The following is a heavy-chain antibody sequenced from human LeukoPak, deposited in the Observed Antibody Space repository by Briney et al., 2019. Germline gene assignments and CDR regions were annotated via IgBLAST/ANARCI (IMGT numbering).Heavy chain of an antibody. CDR1: RFTFSNFA. V-gene: IGHV3-23*01. CDR3: AKGKTYEHFDS. D-gene: IGHD5-12*01. J-gene: IGHJ4*02. CDR2: ISASGAAT. Sequence: GGSLRLSCAASRFTFSNFAMSWVRQAPGKGLEWVSGISASGAATYYPDSVKGRFTISRDNSKNTLYLQVNSLRAEDTALYYCAKGKTYEHFDSWGQGTLVTVSS.